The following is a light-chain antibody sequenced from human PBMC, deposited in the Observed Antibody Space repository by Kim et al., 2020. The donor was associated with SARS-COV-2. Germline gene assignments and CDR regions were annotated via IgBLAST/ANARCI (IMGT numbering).Light chain of an antibody. CDR2: STN. J-gene: IGLJ3*02. V-gene: IGLV8-61*01. CDR1: SGSVSTNYY. Sequence: QTVVTQEPSFSVSPGGTVTLTCGLTSGSVSTNYYPTWYQQTPGQAPRTLIYSTNTRSSGVPDRFSGSILGNKAALTITGAQADDESDYYCVLYMGNGIWVFGGGTQLT. CDR3: VLYMGNGIWV.